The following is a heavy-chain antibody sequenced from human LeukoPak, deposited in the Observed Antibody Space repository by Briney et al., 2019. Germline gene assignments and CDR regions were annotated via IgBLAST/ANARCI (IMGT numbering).Heavy chain of an antibody. Sequence: GGSLRLSCAASGFTFSSYGMHWVRQAPGKGLEWVAVISYDGSNKYYADSVKGRFTISRDNSKNTLYLQMNSLRAEDTAVYYCAKVGTSAIQLDYWGRGTLVTVSS. J-gene: IGHJ4*02. CDR3: AKVGTSAIQLDY. CDR1: GFTFSSYG. D-gene: IGHD1-7*01. CDR2: ISYDGSNK. V-gene: IGHV3-30*18.